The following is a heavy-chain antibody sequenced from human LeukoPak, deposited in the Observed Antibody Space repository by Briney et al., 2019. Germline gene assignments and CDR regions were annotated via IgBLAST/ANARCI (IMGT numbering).Heavy chain of an antibody. V-gene: IGHV1-18*01. CDR1: GYTFTSYG. CDR3: ARITMVRGVIITDPNFDY. D-gene: IGHD3-10*01. J-gene: IGHJ4*02. Sequence: GASVKVSCKASGYTFTSYGISWVRQAPGQGLEWMGWISAYNGNTNYAQKLQGRVTMTTDTSTSTAYMELRSLRSDDTAVYYCARITMVRGVIITDPNFDYWGQGTLVTVSS. CDR2: ISAYNGNT.